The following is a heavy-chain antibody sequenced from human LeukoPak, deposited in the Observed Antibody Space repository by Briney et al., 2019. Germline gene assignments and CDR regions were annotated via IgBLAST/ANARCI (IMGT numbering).Heavy chain of an antibody. CDR3: ARHETYSFDP. V-gene: IGHV4-59*08. D-gene: IGHD4-11*01. Sequence: PSETLSLTCTVSGGSISSYYWSWIRQPPGKGLEWIGYIYYGGSTNYNPSLKSRVTISVDTSKNQFSLKLSSVTAADTAVYYCARHETYSFDPWGQGTLVTVSS. CDR2: IYYGGST. J-gene: IGHJ5*02. CDR1: GGSISSYY.